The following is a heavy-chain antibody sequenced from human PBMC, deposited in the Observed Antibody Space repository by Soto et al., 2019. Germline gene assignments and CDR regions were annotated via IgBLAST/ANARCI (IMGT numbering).Heavy chain of an antibody. CDR1: GGSFSGYY. D-gene: IGHD3-22*01. CDR2: INHSGRS. V-gene: IGHV4-34*01. Sequence: SETLSLTCAVYGGSFSGYYWTWIRQPPGKGLEWIAEINHSGRSNSNPSLKSRVTVSVDTSKNQFSLRLSSVTAADTAVYYCARGISMTVEVQRDAPDKYFFDSWGQGTLVTVSS. CDR3: ARGISMTVEVQRDAPDKYFFDS. J-gene: IGHJ4*02.